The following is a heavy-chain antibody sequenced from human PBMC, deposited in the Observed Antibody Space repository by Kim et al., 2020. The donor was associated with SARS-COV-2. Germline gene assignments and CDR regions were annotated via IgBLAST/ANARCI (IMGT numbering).Heavy chain of an antibody. Sequence: ASVKVSCKASGYTVTSYYMHWVRQAPGQGLEWMGIINPSGGSTSYAQKFQGRVTMTRDTSTSTVYMELSSLRSEDTAVYYCARGSEEYYDSSGYYLGIYYFDYWGQGTLVTVSS. CDR1: GYTVTSYY. CDR2: INPSGGST. D-gene: IGHD3-22*01. J-gene: IGHJ4*02. CDR3: ARGSEEYYDSSGYYLGIYYFDY. V-gene: IGHV1-46*01.